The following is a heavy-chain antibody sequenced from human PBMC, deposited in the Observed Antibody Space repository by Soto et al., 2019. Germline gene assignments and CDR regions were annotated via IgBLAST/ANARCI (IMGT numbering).Heavy chain of an antibody. J-gene: IGHJ5*02. Sequence: LRLSCAASGFTFSSYWMSWVRQAPVKVLEWVANIKQDGSEKYYVDSVKGRFTISRDNAKNSLYLQMNSLRAEDTAVYYCARDHYDFWSGYWSWFDPWGQGTLVTVSS. D-gene: IGHD3-3*01. CDR1: GFTFSSYW. CDR2: IKQDGSEK. CDR3: ARDHYDFWSGYWSWFDP. V-gene: IGHV3-7*03.